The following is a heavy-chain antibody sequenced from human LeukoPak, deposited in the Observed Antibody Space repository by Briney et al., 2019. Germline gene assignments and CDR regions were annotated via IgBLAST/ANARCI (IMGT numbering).Heavy chain of an antibody. CDR3: ARDTDYDSRSI. V-gene: IGHV3-21*01. Sequence: PGGSLRLSCAASGYTFSIYSMYWVRQAPGRGLEWVSSISSSSGYIYYADSVKGRFTISRDNAKNSLYLQMNSLRAEDTAVYYCARDTDYDSRSIWGQGTMVTVSS. J-gene: IGHJ3*02. CDR2: ISSSSGYI. D-gene: IGHD5-12*01. CDR1: GYTFSIYS.